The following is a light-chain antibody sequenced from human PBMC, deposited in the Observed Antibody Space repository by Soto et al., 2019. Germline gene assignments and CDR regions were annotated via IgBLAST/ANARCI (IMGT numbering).Light chain of an antibody. CDR3: SSYTTGNTLV. V-gene: IGLV2-14*01. CDR2: EVT. J-gene: IGLJ1*01. CDR1: SSDVGAYTY. Sequence: QSALTQPASVSGSPGQSIAISCTGTSSDVGAYTYVSWYQQYPGKAPRLMIYEVTNRPSGVSNRFSASKSGNTASLTISGLQADDEADYYCSSYTTGNTLVFGTGTKLTV.